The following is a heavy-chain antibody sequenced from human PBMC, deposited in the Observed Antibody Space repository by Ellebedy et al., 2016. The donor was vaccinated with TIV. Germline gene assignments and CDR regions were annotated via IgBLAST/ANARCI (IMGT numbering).Heavy chain of an antibody. Sequence: SETLSLTCAVYGGSFSGYYWSWIRQPPGKGLEWIGEIHPSGSTNYNPSLTSRVTISVDTSKNQFSLKLSSVTAADTAVYYCARLELEAFDYWGQGTLVTVSS. CDR3: ARLELEAFDY. D-gene: IGHD1-1*01. CDR2: IHPSGST. J-gene: IGHJ4*02. V-gene: IGHV4-34*01. CDR1: GGSFSGYY.